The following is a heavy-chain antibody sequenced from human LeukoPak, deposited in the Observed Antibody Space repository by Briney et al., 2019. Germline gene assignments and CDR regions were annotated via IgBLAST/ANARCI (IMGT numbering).Heavy chain of an antibody. CDR3: ARGVWAPFDS. Sequence: GGSLRLSCAASGFSLSNYWMNWVRQAPVKGLEWVANIKQDGSEKNYVDSVKGRFTISRDNTKNSLILRMNSLRDEDTAVYYCARGVWAPFDSWGQGTLVSVSS. D-gene: IGHD7-27*01. J-gene: IGHJ4*02. CDR1: GFSLSNYW. V-gene: IGHV3-7*01. CDR2: IKQDGSEK.